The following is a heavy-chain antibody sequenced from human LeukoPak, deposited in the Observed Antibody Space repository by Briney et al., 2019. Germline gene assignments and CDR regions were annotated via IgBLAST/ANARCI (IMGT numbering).Heavy chain of an antibody. CDR2: ISYDGSNK. D-gene: IGHD3-22*01. Sequence: PGGSLRLSCTASGFTFSSYAMHWVRQAPGKGLEWVAVISYDGSNKYYADSVKGRFTISRDNSKNTLYLQMNSLRAEDTAVYYCARSFRMRLLDAFDIWGQGTMVTVSS. CDR3: ARSFRMRLLDAFDI. V-gene: IGHV3-30*04. CDR1: GFTFSSYA. J-gene: IGHJ3*02.